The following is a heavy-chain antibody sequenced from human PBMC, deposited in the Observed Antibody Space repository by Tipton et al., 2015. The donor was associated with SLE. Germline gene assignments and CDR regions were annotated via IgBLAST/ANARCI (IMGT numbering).Heavy chain of an antibody. D-gene: IGHD3-10*01. Sequence: TLSLTCTVSGVSINSGAYYWSWIRQHPGKGLEWIGYIYYTGTTYYNPSLKSRITISLDTSRNQFSLQLTSVTAADTVVYYCATAVSMLQGDLRDYLDYWGQGTLVTASS. CDR1: GVSINSGAYY. CDR2: IYYTGTT. J-gene: IGHJ4*02. CDR3: ATAVSMLQGDLRDYLDY. V-gene: IGHV4-31*03.